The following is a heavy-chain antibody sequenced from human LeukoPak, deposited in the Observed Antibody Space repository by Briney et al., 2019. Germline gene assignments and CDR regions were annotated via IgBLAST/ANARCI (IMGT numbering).Heavy chain of an antibody. D-gene: IGHD1-1*01. J-gene: IGHJ4*02. CDR2: MNSDGSSI. CDR3: ATVKLEYYFDF. CDR1: GFTFSSYW. V-gene: IGHV3-74*01. Sequence: GGSLRLSCAASGFTFSSYWMHWVRQAPGKGLVWVSRMNSDGSSISYADSVKGRFTISRDNAKNMLYLQMNSLRAEDTAVYYCATVKLEYYFDFWGQGTLVTVSS.